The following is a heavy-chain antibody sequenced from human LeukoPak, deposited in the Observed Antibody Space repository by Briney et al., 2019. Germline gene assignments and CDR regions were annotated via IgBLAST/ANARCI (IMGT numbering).Heavy chain of an antibody. CDR2: VDPAGEHT. Sequence: GGSLRLSCAASGFIFSNYAMSWVRQAPGKGLEWVSAVDPAGEHTFYVDSVRGRFTVSRDNSKNILYLEMNSLTAEDTAVYFCAKEMGHSLPFDCWGQGTLITVSS. J-gene: IGHJ4*02. V-gene: IGHV3-23*01. CDR3: AKEMGHSLPFDC. D-gene: IGHD1-26*01. CDR1: GFIFSNYA.